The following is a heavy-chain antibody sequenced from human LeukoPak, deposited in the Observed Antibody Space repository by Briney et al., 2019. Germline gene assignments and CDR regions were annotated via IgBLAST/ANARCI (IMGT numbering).Heavy chain of an antibody. V-gene: IGHV4-39*01. D-gene: IGHD1-26*01. CDR2: IYYSGST. CDR3: ARSLVGATLIDY. Sequence: SETLSLTCTVSGGSISSSSYYWGWIRQPPGKGQEWIGSIYYSGSTYYNPSLKSRVTISVDTSKNQFSLKLSSVTAADTAVYYCARSLVGATLIDYWGQGTLVTVSS. J-gene: IGHJ4*02. CDR1: GGSISSSSYY.